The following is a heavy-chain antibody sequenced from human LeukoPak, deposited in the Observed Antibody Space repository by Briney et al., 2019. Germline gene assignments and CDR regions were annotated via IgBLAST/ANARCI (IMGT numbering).Heavy chain of an antibody. CDR2: MNPNSGNT. CDR1: GGTFSSYA. J-gene: IGHJ6*02. D-gene: IGHD3-10*01. CDR3: ARGAGEDYYYGMDV. V-gene: IGHV1-8*02. Sequence: ASVKVSCKASGGTFSSYAISWVRQATGQGLEWMGWMNPNSGNTGYAQKFQGRVTMTRNTSISTAYMELSSLRSEDTAVYYCARGAGEDYYYGMDVWGQGTTVTVSS.